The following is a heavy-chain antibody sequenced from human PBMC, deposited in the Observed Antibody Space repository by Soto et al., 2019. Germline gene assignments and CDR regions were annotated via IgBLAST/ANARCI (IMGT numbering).Heavy chain of an antibody. CDR2: VNSDGSST. D-gene: IGHD1-7*01. J-gene: IGHJ4*02. V-gene: IGHV3-74*01. Sequence: EVQLVESGGALVQPGGSLRLSCAASGFTFTHYRIHWVRQAPGKGLVWVSRVNSDGSSTNYADAVKGRFTISRDNSKNMAYLQMNNLTVEDTGVYYCAKAGDWNYGYDFWGQGTLVTVSA. CDR3: AKAGDWNYGYDF. CDR1: GFTFTHYR.